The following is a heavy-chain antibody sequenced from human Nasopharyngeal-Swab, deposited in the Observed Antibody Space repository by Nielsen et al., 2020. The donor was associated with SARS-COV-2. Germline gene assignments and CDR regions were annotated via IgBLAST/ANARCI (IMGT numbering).Heavy chain of an antibody. D-gene: IGHD2-15*01. CDR1: GFTFSSYG. J-gene: IGHJ5*02. CDR3: ARDNGYCSGDACYLGGWLDP. CDR2: MSNDGNYK. Sequence: LKISCAGSGFTFSSYGMNWVRQAPGKGLEWVAVMSNDGNYKFYADSVKGRFTISRDNSKNTLYLQMNSLRAEDTAVYYCARDNGYCSGDACYLGGWLDPWGQGTLVTVSS. V-gene: IGHV3-30*03.